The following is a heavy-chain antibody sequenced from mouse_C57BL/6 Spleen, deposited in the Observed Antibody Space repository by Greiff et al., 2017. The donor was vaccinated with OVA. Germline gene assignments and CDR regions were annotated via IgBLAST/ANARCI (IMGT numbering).Heavy chain of an antibody. D-gene: IGHD2-5*01. Sequence: EVQGVESGGDLVKPGGSLKLSCAASGFTFSSYGMSWVRQTPDKRLEWVATISSGGSYTYYPDSVKGRFTISRDNAKNTLYLQMSSLKSEDTAMYDCARQGPYYSNPFDYWGQGTTLTVSS. J-gene: IGHJ2*01. CDR2: ISSGGSYT. V-gene: IGHV5-6*01. CDR3: ARQGPYYSNPFDY. CDR1: GFTFSSYG.